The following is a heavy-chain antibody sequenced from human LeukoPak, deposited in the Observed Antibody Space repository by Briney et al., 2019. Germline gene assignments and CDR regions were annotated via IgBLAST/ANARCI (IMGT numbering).Heavy chain of an antibody. D-gene: IGHD3-3*01. Sequence: AGDSLSLSCAASGFTFTKYWMTWVRQAPGEGLEWVGNIKQDGSDKNYMASVKGRFTIARDNTKNSVYLQMSSLRAEDTAVYYCARGLRGSGYPHWGQGTLVTVSS. J-gene: IGHJ4*02. CDR1: GFTFTKYW. CDR3: ARGLRGSGYPH. V-gene: IGHV3-7*01. CDR2: IKQDGSDK.